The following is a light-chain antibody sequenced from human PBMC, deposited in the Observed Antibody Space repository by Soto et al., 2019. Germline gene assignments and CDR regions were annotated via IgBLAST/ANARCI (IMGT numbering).Light chain of an antibody. V-gene: IGLV1-44*01. CDR3: AAWDDSLNGFYV. J-gene: IGLJ1*01. CDR1: SSNIGSNT. CDR2: SNN. Sequence: QAVVTQPPSASGTPGQRVTISCSGSSSNIGSNTVNWYQQLPGTAPKLLIYSNNQRASGVPDRFSGSKSGTSASLAISGLQSEDEADYYCAAWDDSLNGFYVFGTGTKLTVL.